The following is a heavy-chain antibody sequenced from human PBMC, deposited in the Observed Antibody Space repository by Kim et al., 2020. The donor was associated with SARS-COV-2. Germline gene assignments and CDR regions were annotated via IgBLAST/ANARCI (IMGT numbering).Heavy chain of an antibody. D-gene: IGHD2-2*01. V-gene: IGHV1-69*13. Sequence: SVKVSCKASGCTFSSYAISWVRQAPGQGLEWMGGIIPIFGTANYAQKFQGRVTMTADESTSTAYMELSSLRSEDTAVYYCARLPAARSYYYYGMDVWGQGTTVTVSS. J-gene: IGHJ6*02. CDR1: GCTFSSYA. CDR2: IIPIFGTA. CDR3: ARLPAARSYYYYGMDV.